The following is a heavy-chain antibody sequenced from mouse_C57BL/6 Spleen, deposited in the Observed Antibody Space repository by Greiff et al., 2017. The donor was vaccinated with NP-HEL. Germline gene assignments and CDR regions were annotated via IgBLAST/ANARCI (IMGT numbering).Heavy chain of an antibody. Sequence: VQLQQSGPELVKPGASVKISCKASGYTFTDYYMNWVKQSHGKSLEWIGDINPNNGGTSYNQKFKGKATLTVDKSSSTAYMGLRSLTSEDSAVYYCARGWIYAMDYWGQGTSVTVSS. V-gene: IGHV1-26*01. J-gene: IGHJ4*01. CDR3: ARGWIYAMDY. CDR2: INPNNGGT. CDR1: GYTFTDYY. D-gene: IGHD2-3*01.